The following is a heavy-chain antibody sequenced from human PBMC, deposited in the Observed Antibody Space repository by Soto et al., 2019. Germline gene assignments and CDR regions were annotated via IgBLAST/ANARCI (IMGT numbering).Heavy chain of an antibody. Sequence: PSETLSLTCTVSGGSISSGGYYWSWIRQHPGKGLEWIGYIYYSGSTYHNPSLKRRVTISVDTSKNQFSLKLSSVTAADTAVYICARLYGGHNFDYWGQGTLVTVSS. V-gene: IGHV4-31*03. J-gene: IGHJ4*02. CDR3: ARLYGGHNFDY. CDR2: IYYSGST. D-gene: IGHD4-17*01. CDR1: GGSISSGGYY.